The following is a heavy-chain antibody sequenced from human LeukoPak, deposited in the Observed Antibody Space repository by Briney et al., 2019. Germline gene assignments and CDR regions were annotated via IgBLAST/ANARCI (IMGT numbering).Heavy chain of an antibody. CDR2: ISGSGGST. V-gene: IGHV3-23*01. Sequence: PGGSLRLSCAASGFTFDDYAMSWVRQAPGKGLEWVSAISGSGGSTYYADSVKGRFTISRDNSKNTLYLQMNSLRAEDTAVYYCAKDRDSSGYYYSPIDYWGQGTLVTVSS. J-gene: IGHJ4*02. CDR3: AKDRDSSGYYYSPIDY. D-gene: IGHD3-22*01. CDR1: GFTFDDYA.